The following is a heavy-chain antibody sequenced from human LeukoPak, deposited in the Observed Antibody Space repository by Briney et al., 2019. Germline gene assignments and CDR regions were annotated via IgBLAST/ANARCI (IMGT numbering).Heavy chain of an antibody. J-gene: IGHJ6*02. CDR1: GYTFIDYY. Sequence: GASVKVSCKASGYTFIDYYIHWVRQAPGQGVEWMGIINPSGGSTSYAQKFQGRVTMTRDASTSTVYMELSSLRSDDTAVYYCAKEFYTTGGTVMDSQYYYYYGLDVWGQGTTVTVSS. V-gene: IGHV1-46*01. CDR2: INPSGGST. CDR3: AKEFYTTGGTVMDSQYYYYYGLDV. D-gene: IGHD2-2*02.